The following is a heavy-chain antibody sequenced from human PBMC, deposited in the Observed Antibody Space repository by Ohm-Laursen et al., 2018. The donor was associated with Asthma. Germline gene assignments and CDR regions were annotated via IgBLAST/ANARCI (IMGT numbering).Heavy chain of an antibody. CDR3: TRDLGSFGY. CDR1: GGSISSYY. D-gene: IGHD3-10*01. CDR2: IYYSGST. J-gene: IGHJ4*02. Sequence: GTLSLTWSVSGGSISSYYWSWIRQPPGKGLEWIGYIYYSGSTNYNPSLKSRVTISVDTSKNQFSLKPSSVTAEDTAVYYCTRDLGSFGYWGQGTLVTVSS. V-gene: IGHV4-59*01.